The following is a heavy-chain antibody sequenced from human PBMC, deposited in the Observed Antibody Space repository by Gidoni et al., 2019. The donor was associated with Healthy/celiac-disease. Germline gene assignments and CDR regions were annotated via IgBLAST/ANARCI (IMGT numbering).Heavy chain of an antibody. J-gene: IGHJ4*02. D-gene: IGHD2-2*01. V-gene: IGHV3-21*01. CDR2: ISSSSSYI. Sequence: EVQLVESGGGLVKPGGSLRLACAASGFTFSSYSMNWVRQAPGKGLEWVSSISSSSSYIYYADSVKGRFTISRDNAKNSLYLQMNSLRAEDTAVYYCARELVVVPADEMTDYWGQGTLVTVSS. CDR3: ARELVVVPADEMTDY. CDR1: GFTFSSYS.